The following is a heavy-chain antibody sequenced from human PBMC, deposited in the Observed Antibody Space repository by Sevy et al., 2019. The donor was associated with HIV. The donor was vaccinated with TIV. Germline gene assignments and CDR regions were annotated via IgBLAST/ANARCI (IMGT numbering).Heavy chain of an antibody. CDR1: GFTFSSYA. CDR2: ISSNGGST. J-gene: IGHJ3*02. Sequence: GGSLRLSCSASGFTFSSYAMHWVRQAPGKGLEYVSAISSNGGSTYYADSVKGRFTISRDNSKNRLYLQMSSLGAEDTAGYYCVLMAARLQGAFDIWGQGTMVTVSS. V-gene: IGHV3-64D*06. CDR3: VLMAARLQGAFDI. D-gene: IGHD6-6*01.